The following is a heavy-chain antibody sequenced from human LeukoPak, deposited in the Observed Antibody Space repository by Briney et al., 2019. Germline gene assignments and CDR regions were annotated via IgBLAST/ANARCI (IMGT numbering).Heavy chain of an antibody. Sequence: ASVKVSCKDSGGTFSSYAISWVRQAPGQGLEWMGWISAYNGNTNYAQKLQGRVTMTTDTSTSTAYMELRSLRSDDTAVYYCARESGNDYYYYYYTDVWGKGTTVTVSS. D-gene: IGHD3-10*01. CDR3: ARESGNDYYYYYYTDV. CDR2: ISAYNGNT. CDR1: GGTFSSYA. J-gene: IGHJ6*03. V-gene: IGHV1-18*01.